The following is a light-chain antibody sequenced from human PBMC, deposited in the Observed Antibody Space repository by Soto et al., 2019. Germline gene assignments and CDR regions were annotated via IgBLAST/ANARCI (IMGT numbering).Light chain of an antibody. CDR1: SSDIGGYNY. Sequence: QSALTQPPSASGSPAQSVTISCTGTSSDIGGYNYVSWYQQHAGKAPKLMIYEVSKRPSGVPDRFSGSKSGNTASLTVSGLQAEDEADYYCSSYAGSNNLVFGGGTKLTVL. J-gene: IGLJ3*02. V-gene: IGLV2-8*01. CDR3: SSYAGSNNLV. CDR2: EVS.